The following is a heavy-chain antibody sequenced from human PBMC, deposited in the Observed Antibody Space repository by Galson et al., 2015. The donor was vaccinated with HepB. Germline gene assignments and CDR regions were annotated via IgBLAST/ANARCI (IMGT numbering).Heavy chain of an antibody. J-gene: IGHJ4*02. V-gene: IGHV1-18*01. Sequence: SVKVSCKASGYTFNTYGITWVRQAPGQGLEWMGWVSGYNGNTNYAQKLQGRVTMTTDTSTSTAYMELRSLRSDDTAVYYCARDQWNLLQRDFADYWGQGTLVTVSS. CDR2: VSGYNGNT. CDR1: GYTFNTYG. D-gene: IGHD1-26*01. CDR3: ARDQWNLLQRDFADY.